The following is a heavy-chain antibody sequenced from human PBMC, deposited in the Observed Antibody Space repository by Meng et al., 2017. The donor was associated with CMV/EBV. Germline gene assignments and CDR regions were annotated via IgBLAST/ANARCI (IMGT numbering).Heavy chain of an antibody. V-gene: IGHV4-61*01. CDR1: SVSSGNYY. CDR2: VDYNGIT. Sequence: SVSSGNYYWNCIRQAPGKGLELIESVDYNGITKYNPSLKSRIAISVDTAKKQFSLKMRSLSAADTAMYYCARDGRCSRSGGSCLDYWGQGTLVTVSS. J-gene: IGHJ4*02. CDR3: ARDGRCSRSGGSCLDY. D-gene: IGHD2-15*01.